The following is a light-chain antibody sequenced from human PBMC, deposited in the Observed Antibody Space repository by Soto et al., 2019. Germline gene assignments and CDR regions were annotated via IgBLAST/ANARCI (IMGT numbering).Light chain of an antibody. J-gene: IGKJ4*01. CDR1: QSVSSN. Sequence: EIVLTQSPATLSVSRGERATLSCRASQSVSSNLAWYQQKPGQAPRLLIYGASSRATGIPDRFSGSGSGTDFTLTISRLEPEDFAVYYCQQYGSSPLTFGGGTKV. CDR2: GAS. V-gene: IGKV3-20*01. CDR3: QQYGSSPLT.